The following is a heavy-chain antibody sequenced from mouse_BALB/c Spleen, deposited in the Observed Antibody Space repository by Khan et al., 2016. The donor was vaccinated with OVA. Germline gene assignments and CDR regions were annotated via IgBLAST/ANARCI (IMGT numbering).Heavy chain of an antibody. CDR2: IYPGSNNT. V-gene: IGHV1-77*01. CDR1: GYTFTDYN. J-gene: IGHJ3*01. Sequence: QVQLKQSGAELARPGASVKLSCKASGYTFTDYNINWVKQRTGQGLEWIGEIYPGSNNTYYNEKFKGKATLTADKSSSTAYMQLSSLTSEDSAVYFCAREWGAWFAYGGQGTLVTVSA. CDR3: AREWGAWFAY.